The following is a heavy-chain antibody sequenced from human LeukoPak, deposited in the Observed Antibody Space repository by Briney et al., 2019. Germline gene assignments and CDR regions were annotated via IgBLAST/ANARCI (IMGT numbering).Heavy chain of an antibody. J-gene: IGHJ3*02. CDR3: ARGNTAMAYDAFDI. D-gene: IGHD5-18*01. Sequence: TLSLTCTLAGGSISSGGYYWSWIRQHPGKGLEWIGYIYYSGSTYYNPSLKSRVTISVDTSKNQFSLKLSSVTAADTAVYYCARGNTAMAYDAFDIWGQGTMVTVSS. CDR1: GGSISSGGYY. CDR2: IYYSGST. V-gene: IGHV4-31*03.